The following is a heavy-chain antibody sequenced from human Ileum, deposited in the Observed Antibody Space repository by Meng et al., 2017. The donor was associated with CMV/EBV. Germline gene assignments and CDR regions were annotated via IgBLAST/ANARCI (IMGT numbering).Heavy chain of an antibody. V-gene: IGHV3-74*01. J-gene: IGHJ4*02. Sequence: VHRVGRGGYLVQLGGSLGLSCLGSGFSFSGQWMPWVRQVPGKGLLWVARISGDGSSISHADSVKGRFTISRDNAKNTWYLQLSSLRAEDTAMYYCARGVAEHLGWEMGHWGQGTLVTVSS. D-gene: IGHD1-26*01. CDR1: GFSFSGQW. CDR2: ISGDGSSI. CDR3: ARGVAEHLGWEMGH.